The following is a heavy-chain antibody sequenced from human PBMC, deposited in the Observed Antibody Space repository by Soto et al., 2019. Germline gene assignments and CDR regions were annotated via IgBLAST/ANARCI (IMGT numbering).Heavy chain of an antibody. Sequence: PGGSLRLSCAAPGFTVSSNFMSWVRQAPGKGLEWVSVIYSGGSTYYADSVKGRFTVSRDNSKNTLYLQMNSLRADDTAVYYCARDRDWNDGFDHWGQGTLVTVSS. CDR1: GFTVSSNF. V-gene: IGHV3-53*01. D-gene: IGHD1-1*01. CDR2: IYSGGST. J-gene: IGHJ4*02. CDR3: ARDRDWNDGFDH.